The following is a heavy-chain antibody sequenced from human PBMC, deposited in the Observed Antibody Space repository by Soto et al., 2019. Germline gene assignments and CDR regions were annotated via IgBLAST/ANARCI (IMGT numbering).Heavy chain of an antibody. CDR1: GGTFSSYA. CDR3: ARGNGFGSYGPWVFAY. V-gene: IGHV1-69*13. J-gene: IGHJ4*02. D-gene: IGHD5-18*01. CDR2: IIPIFGTA. Sequence: SVKVSCKASGGTFSSYAISWVRQAPGQGLEWMGGIIPIFGTANYAQRFQGRVTITADESTSTAYMELSSLRSEDTAVYYCARGNGFGSYGPWVFAYWGQGTLVTVSS.